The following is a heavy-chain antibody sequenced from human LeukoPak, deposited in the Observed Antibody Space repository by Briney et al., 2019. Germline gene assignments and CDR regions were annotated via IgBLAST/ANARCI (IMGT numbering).Heavy chain of an antibody. D-gene: IGHD1-26*01. CDR3: ARGGRNYYYYMDV. J-gene: IGHJ6*03. Sequence: SETLSLTCAVYGGSFSGYYWSWIRQPPGEGLEWIGEINLGGSTNYYPSLKSRITISVDASKNQVSLKLSSVTAADTAVYYCARGGRNYYYYMDVWGKGTTVTVSS. V-gene: IGHV4-34*01. CDR1: GGSFSGYY. CDR2: INLGGST.